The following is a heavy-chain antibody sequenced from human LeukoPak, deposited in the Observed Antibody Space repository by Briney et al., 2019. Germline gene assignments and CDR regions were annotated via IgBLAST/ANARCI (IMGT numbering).Heavy chain of an antibody. V-gene: IGHV4-59*01. CDR2: IYYTGNT. CDR1: GGSISSYY. D-gene: IGHD2-2*01. CDR3: ARAHGRGALIPAANFDY. J-gene: IGHJ4*02. Sequence: SETLSLTCTVSGGSISSYYWNWIRQPPGKGLEWIGYIYYTGNTNYNPSLKSRVTISVDTSKNQFPLKLNFVTAADTAVYYCARAHGRGALIPAANFDYWGQGTLVTDSS.